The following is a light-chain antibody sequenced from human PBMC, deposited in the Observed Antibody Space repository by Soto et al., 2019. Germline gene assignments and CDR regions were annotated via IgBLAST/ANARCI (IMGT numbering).Light chain of an antibody. CDR2: RND. CDR1: NSRSGSNY. V-gene: IGLV1-47*01. CDR3: AKWDDSLRVYG. Sequence: QSVLPQPPSASGTPGQRVTISCSTTNSRSGSNYVYWYQQLPGAAPKLLIYRNDQRPSGVPDRFSASKSGTSASLAISGLRSEDEDDYFCAKWDDSLRVYGFGSGTKVTVL. J-gene: IGLJ1*01.